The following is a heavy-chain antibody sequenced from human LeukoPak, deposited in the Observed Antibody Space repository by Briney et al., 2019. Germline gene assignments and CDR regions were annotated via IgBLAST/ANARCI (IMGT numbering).Heavy chain of an antibody. CDR2: IYYSGST. CDR1: GGSITSSSYY. V-gene: IGHV4-39*01. Sequence: TSETLSLTCTVSGGSITSSSYYWGWIRQPPGKGLEWIGSIYYSGSTYYNPSLKSRVTISVDASKNQFSLKLSSVTAADTAVYYCARHRHLPPDYYYGMDVWGQGTTVTVSS. CDR3: ARHRHLPPDYYYGMDV. J-gene: IGHJ6*02. D-gene: IGHD3-3*02.